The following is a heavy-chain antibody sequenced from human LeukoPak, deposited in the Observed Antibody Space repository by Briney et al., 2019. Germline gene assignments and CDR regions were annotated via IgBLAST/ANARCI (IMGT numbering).Heavy chain of an antibody. V-gene: IGHV4-31*03. J-gene: IGHJ4*02. Sequence: SETLSLTCTVSGGSISSGGYDWSWIRQHPGKGLEWIGYIYYSGSTYYNPSLKSRVTISVDTSKNQFSLKLSSVTAADTAVYYCATFYGDYEGYYFDYWGQGTLVTVSS. CDR1: GGSISSGGYD. D-gene: IGHD4-17*01. CDR3: ATFYGDYEGYYFDY. CDR2: IYYSGST.